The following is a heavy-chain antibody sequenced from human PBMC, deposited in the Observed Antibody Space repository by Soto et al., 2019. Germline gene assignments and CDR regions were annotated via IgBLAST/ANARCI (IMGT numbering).Heavy chain of an antibody. CDR1: GASISSYY. CDR3: ARDSGSGSYSYNYFDP. Sequence: SETLSLTCRVSGASISSYYWTWIREPPGKGLEWIGYIYYSGITKYSPSLKSRVTISVDTSKNQFSLKLSSVTAADTAVYYCARDSGSGSYSYNYFDPWGQGTLVTV. V-gene: IGHV4-59*01. CDR2: IYYSGIT. D-gene: IGHD3-10*01. J-gene: IGHJ5*02.